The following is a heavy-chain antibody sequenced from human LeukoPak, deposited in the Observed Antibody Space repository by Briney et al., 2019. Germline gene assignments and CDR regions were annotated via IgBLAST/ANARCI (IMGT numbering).Heavy chain of an antibody. V-gene: IGHV1-18*01. CDR3: AREGGFLASGSTSVDY. Sequence: GASVKVSYKASGYTFTGYYIHWVRQAPGQGLEWMGWISAYNGNTNYAQKLQGRVTMTTDTSTSTAYMELRSLRSDDTAVYYCAREGGFLASGSTSVDYWGQGTLVTVSS. CDR1: GYTFTGYY. J-gene: IGHJ4*02. CDR2: ISAYNGNT. D-gene: IGHD1-26*01.